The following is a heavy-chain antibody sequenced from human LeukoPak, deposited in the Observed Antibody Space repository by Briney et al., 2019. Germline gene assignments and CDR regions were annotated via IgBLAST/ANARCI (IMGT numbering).Heavy chain of an antibody. CDR1: AYTFTGYY. J-gene: IGHJ3*02. Sequence: ASMKVSCKASAYTFTGYYMHWVRQAPGQGLEWMGWINPNSAGTNYAQKFQDRVTMTRDTSTSTAYMELSRLRSDDTAVYYCARYSGSHPAAFDIWGRGTMVTVSS. CDR2: INPNSAGT. CDR3: ARYSGSHPAAFDI. V-gene: IGHV1-2*02. D-gene: IGHD1-26*01.